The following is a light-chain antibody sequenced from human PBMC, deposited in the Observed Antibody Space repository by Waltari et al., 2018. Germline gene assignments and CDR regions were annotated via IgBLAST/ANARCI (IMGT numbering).Light chain of an antibody. CDR2: HAN. V-gene: IGKV1-39*01. CDR1: QGIRSY. CDR3: QQSNSYPWT. Sequence: DIQMSQSPSSLSASVGDRVTITCRASQGIRSYLNWFQQKPGKAPRLLIYHANSLASGVPSRFSGSGSGTEFTLTISRPQPEDFATYYCQQSNSYPWTIGQGTKVEVK. J-gene: IGKJ1*01.